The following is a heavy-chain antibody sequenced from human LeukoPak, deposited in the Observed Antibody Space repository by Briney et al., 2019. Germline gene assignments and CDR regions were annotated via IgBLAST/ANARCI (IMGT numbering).Heavy chain of an antibody. CDR2: IIPIFGTA. V-gene: IGHV1-69*13. D-gene: IGHD1-26*01. CDR3: ARYHSGSYSAFDI. Sequence: SVKVSCKASGYTFSSYGISWVRQAPGQGLEWMGGIIPIFGTANYAQKFQGRVTITADESTSTAYMELSSLRSEDTAVYYCARYHSGSYSAFDIWGQGTMVTVSS. J-gene: IGHJ3*02. CDR1: GYTFSSYG.